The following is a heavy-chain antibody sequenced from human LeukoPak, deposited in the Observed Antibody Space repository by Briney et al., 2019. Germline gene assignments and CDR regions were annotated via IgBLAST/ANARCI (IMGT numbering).Heavy chain of an antibody. Sequence: GGSLRLSCAASGFTFSSYSVNWVRQAPGKGLEWVSYISSSSSTIYYADSVKGRFTISRDNSKNTLYLQMNSLRAEDTAVYYCAKDGRGFSHYYYMDVWGKGTTVTISS. D-gene: IGHD5-12*01. CDR3: AKDGRGFSHYYYMDV. V-gene: IGHV3-48*01. J-gene: IGHJ6*03. CDR2: ISSSSSTI. CDR1: GFTFSSYS.